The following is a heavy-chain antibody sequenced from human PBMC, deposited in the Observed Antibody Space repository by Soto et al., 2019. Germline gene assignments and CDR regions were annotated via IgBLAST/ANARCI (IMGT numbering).Heavy chain of an antibody. Sequence: QVQLVQSGAEVKKPGSSVNVSCKASGGTFSSYAISWVRQAPGQGLEWMGGIIPIFGTANYAQKFQGRVTITADESTSTAYMELSSLRSEATAVYYWTHRGRDILPGSLNWFDPWGQGTLVTVSS. CDR3: THRGRDILPGSLNWFDP. CDR1: GGTFSSYA. V-gene: IGHV1-69*01. J-gene: IGHJ5*02. D-gene: IGHD3-9*01. CDR2: IIPIFGTA.